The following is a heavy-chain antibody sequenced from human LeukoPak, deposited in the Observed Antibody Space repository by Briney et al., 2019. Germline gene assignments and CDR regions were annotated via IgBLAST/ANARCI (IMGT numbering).Heavy chain of an antibody. CDR2: VYYSGNT. D-gene: IGHD1-1*01. V-gene: IGHV4-39*02. CDR1: GGSISSNNYY. J-gene: IGHJ4*02. Sequence: SETLSLTCTVSGGSISSNNYYWGWIRQPPGKGLEWIGSVYYSGNTYYNPSLKSRVTISVDTSKNQFSLRLSSVTAADTAVYYCARDGRDTSALYNPLRFDYWGQGTLVTVSS. CDR3: ARDGRDTSALYNPLRFDY.